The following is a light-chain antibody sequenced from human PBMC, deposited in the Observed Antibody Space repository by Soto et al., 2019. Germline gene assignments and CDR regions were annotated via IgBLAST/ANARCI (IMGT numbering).Light chain of an antibody. Sequence: IVMTQTPLSLPVTPGEPASISCRSSQSLLNSDDGSTFLDWYLQKPGQSPQLLIYLGSNRASGVPDRFSGSGSGTDFTLRISRVEAEDVGVYYCMQALQTPPTFGQGTKVDI. CDR2: LGS. CDR3: MQALQTPPT. CDR1: QSLLNSDDGSTF. V-gene: IGKV2-28*01. J-gene: IGKJ1*01.